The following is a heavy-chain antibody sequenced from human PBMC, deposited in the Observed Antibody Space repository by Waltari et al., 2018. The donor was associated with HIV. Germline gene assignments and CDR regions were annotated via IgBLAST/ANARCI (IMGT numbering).Heavy chain of an antibody. CDR3: TKAVGGFDYFDY. J-gene: IGHJ4*02. V-gene: IGHV3-49*04. Sequence: EVQLVDSGGDLVQPWRSLRLSCVASGFSFGAYSMSWVRQAPGKGLEWVGFIRSKTYGGTTEYAASVKGRFTISRDDSKSIAYIQMNSLKTEDTAVYYCTKAVGGFDYFDYWGQGTQVTVSS. CDR2: IRSKTYGGTT. CDR1: GFSFGAYS. D-gene: IGHD6-19*01.